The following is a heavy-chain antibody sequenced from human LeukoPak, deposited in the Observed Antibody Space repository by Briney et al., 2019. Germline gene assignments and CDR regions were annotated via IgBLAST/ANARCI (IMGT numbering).Heavy chain of an antibody. V-gene: IGHV1-2*02. D-gene: IGHD4-17*01. J-gene: IGHJ1*01. CDR1: GYTFTGYY. CDR3: ARGVTKDFQY. CDR2: INSDSGGI. Sequence: ASVKVSCKASGYTFTGYYIDWVRQAPGQGLEWMGWINSDSGGINYGQKSQGRVTMTRDTSISTAYMELSRLRSDDTAVYYCARGVTKDFQYWGQGTLVTVSS.